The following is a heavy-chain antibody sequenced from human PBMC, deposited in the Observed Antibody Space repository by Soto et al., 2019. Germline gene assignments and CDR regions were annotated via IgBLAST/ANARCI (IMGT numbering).Heavy chain of an antibody. V-gene: IGHV3-23*01. Sequence: LSLTCAASGFTFSSYAMSWVRQAPGKGLEWVSAISGSGGSTYYADSVKGRFTISRDNSKNTLYLQMNSLRAEDTAVYYCAKGALRGDSSGYYDYWGQGTLVTVSS. D-gene: IGHD3-22*01. CDR2: ISGSGGST. CDR1: GFTFSSYA. J-gene: IGHJ4*02. CDR3: AKGALRGDSSGYYDY.